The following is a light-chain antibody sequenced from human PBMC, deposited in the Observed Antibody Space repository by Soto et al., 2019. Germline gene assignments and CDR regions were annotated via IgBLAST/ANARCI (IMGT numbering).Light chain of an antibody. J-gene: IGLJ1*01. V-gene: IGLV2-8*01. CDR3: ISYAGSNAYV. CDR1: SSDVGGYNY. Sequence: QSALTQPPSASGSPGQSVTISCTGTSSDVGGYNYVSWYQQHPGKAPKLMIYDVIKRPSGVPDRFSGSKSGNTASLAVSGLQAEDEADYFCISYAGSNAYVFGTGPKVTVL. CDR2: DVI.